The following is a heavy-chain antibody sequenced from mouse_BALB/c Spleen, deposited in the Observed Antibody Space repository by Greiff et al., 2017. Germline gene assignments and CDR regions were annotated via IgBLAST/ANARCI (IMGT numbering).Heavy chain of an antibody. V-gene: IGHV1-7*01. Sequence: QVQLQQSGADLAKPGASVKMSCKASGYTFTSYWMHWVKQRPGQGLEWIGYINPSTGYTEYNQKFKDKATLTADKSSSTAYMQLSSLTSEDSAVYYCSYAMDYWGQGTSVTVSS. J-gene: IGHJ4*01. CDR1: GYTFTSYW. CDR2: INPSTGYT. CDR3: SYAMDY.